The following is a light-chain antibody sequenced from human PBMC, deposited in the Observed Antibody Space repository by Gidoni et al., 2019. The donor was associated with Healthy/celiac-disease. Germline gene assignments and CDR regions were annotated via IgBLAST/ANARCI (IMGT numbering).Light chain of an antibody. CDR3: ISYTVSGTYV. CDR1: SSDVGSNNY. Sequence: QSALTQPTSVSGSPGQSISSPCTGTSSDVGSNNYVSWYQQHPVTSPQVVIPDVSHRPSGVSDRFSGSKSGNTASLTISGLQAEDEADYYCISYTVSGTYVFGTGTKVTVL. V-gene: IGLV2-14*03. CDR2: DVS. J-gene: IGLJ1*01.